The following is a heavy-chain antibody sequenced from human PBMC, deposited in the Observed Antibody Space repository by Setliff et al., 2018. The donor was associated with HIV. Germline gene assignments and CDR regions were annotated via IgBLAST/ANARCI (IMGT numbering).Heavy chain of an antibody. J-gene: IGHJ3*02. CDR1: GGSFNNYA. D-gene: IGHD1-1*01. Sequence: SVKVSCKAAGGSFNNYAISWVRQAPGQGLEWVGGISPILGTTNSGPRFHGRVTITADKPTNTVYIELSSLRSEDTALYYCARAARGGLQYGPTGHAFDIWGQGTMVTVSS. V-gene: IGHV1-69*10. CDR3: ARAARGGLQYGPTGHAFDI. CDR2: ISPILGTT.